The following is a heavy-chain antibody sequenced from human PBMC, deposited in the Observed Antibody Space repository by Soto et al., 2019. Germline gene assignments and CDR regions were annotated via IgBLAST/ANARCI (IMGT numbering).Heavy chain of an antibody. Sequence: PGGSLRLSCAASGFTVSSSYMSWVRQAPGKGLDWVSVIYSGGSTYYADSVKGRFTISRDNSKNTLYLQMNSLRAEDTAVYYCAKDASTYSSSWYHPPGAFDIPGQHTMVTVSS. CDR3: AKDASTYSSSWYHPPGAFDI. V-gene: IGHV3-53*01. CDR2: IYSGGST. J-gene: IGHJ3*02. CDR1: GFTVSSSY. D-gene: IGHD6-13*01.